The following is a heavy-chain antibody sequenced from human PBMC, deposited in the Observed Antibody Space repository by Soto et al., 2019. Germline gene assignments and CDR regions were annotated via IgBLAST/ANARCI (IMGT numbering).Heavy chain of an antibody. J-gene: IGHJ4*02. V-gene: IGHV3-33*01. Sequence: QVQLVESGGGVVQPGRSLRLSCAAPGSIFRRYDMHWVRHAPGKGLEWVAIIRFDGSNINYADAVMGRFTISKDNSKNMLELEMNSLRVEDTAVYHCARDGLGSATFWGSLDYWGQGTLVTVSS. D-gene: IGHD2-15*01. CDR1: GSIFRRYD. CDR3: ARDGLGSATFWGSLDY. CDR2: IRFDGSNI.